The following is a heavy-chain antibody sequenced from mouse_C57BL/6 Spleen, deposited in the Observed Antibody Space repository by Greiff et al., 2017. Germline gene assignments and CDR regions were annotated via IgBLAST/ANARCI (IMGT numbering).Heavy chain of an antibody. Sequence: QVQLQQSGPELVKPGASVKISCKASGYAFRRSWMNWVKQRPGTGLEWIGRIYPGDGDTNYNGKFKGKATLTADKSSSTAYMQLTCLTAEDYAVYFGVRQGYCAMDYWGKGTSVTVSS. V-gene: IGHV1-82*01. CDR3: VRQGYCAMDY. J-gene: IGHJ4*01. CDR1: GYAFRRSW. CDR2: IYPGDGDT. D-gene: IGHD3-2*01.